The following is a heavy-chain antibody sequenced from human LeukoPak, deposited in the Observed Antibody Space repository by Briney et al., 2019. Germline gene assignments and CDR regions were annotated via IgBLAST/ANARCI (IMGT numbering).Heavy chain of an antibody. J-gene: IGHJ4*02. V-gene: IGHV3-21*01. D-gene: IGHD4-17*01. CDR2: ISSSSSYI. CDR3: AKPLLEYTVTTPYGY. CDR1: GFTFSSYS. Sequence: GRSLRLSCAASGFTFSSYSMNWVRQAPGKGLEWVSCISSSSSYIYYADSVKGRFTISRDNSKNTLYLQMNSLRAEDTAVYYCAKPLLEYTVTTPYGYWGQGTLVTVSS.